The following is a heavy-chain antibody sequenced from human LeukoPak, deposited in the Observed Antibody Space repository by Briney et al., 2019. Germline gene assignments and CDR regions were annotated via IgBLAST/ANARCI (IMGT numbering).Heavy chain of an antibody. Sequence: GGSLRLSCAASGFTFSDYYMSWIRQAPGKGLEWVSYISSSGSTIYYADSVKGRFTISRDNAKNSLYLQMNSLRAEDTAVYYCSRGAXXXXXXYYYYYGMDVWGQGTTVTVS. V-gene: IGHV3-11*01. J-gene: IGHJ6*02. CDR3: SRGAXXXXXXYYYYYGMDV. CDR1: GFTFSDYY. CDR2: ISSSGSTI.